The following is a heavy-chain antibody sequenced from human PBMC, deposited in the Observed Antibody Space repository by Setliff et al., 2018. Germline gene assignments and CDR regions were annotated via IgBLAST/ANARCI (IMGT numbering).Heavy chain of an antibody. V-gene: IGHV1-69*01. D-gene: IGHD1-26*01. Sequence: KVSCKASGGTFSSYAITWVRQAPGQGLEWMGGIIPIFGTAKYAQKFQGRVTITADQSTRTAYMELSSLRSEDTAVYYCARGDVYSGSYYHFDYWGQGTLVTVSS. J-gene: IGHJ4*02. CDR3: ARGDVYSGSYYHFDY. CDR1: GGTFSSYA. CDR2: IIPIFGTA.